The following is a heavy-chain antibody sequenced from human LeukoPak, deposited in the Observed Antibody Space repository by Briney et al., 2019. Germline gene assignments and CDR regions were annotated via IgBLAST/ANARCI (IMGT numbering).Heavy chain of an antibody. V-gene: IGHV3-7*01. J-gene: IGHJ5*02. CDR3: ARGLDWFDP. CDR1: GFTLSSYW. D-gene: IGHD3-16*01. Sequence: SGGSLRLSCAASGFTLSSYWMSWVRQAPGKGLEWVANIKQDGSEKYYVDSVKGRFTISRDNAKNSLYLQMNSLRAEDTAMYYCARGLDWFDPWGQGTLVTVSS. CDR2: IKQDGSEK.